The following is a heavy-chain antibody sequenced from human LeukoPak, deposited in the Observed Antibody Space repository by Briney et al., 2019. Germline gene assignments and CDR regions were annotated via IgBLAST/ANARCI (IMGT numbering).Heavy chain of an antibody. D-gene: IGHD5-12*01. CDR2: VSGSGGST. J-gene: IGHJ4*02. CDR1: GFTFSSYA. V-gene: IGHV3-23*01. CDR3: TKLGGAYSGHEIDY. Sequence: PGGSLRLSCAASGFTFSSYAMNWVRQAPGKGLEWVSTVSGSGGSTYYADSVKGRFAISRDNSKNTLYLQMNSLRAEDTAIYYCTKLGGAYSGHEIDYWGQGTLVTVSS.